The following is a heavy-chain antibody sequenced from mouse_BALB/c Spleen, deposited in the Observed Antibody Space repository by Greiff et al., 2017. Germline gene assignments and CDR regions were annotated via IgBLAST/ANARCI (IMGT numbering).Heavy chain of an antibody. J-gene: IGHJ2*01. V-gene: IGHV10S3*01. CDR1: GFTFNTNA. CDR2: IRSKSNNYAT. CDR3: VREGNWLDY. Sequence: DAGGGLVQPKGSLKLSCAASGFTFNTNAMNWVRQAPGKGLEWVARIRSKSNNYATYYADSVKDRFTISRDDSQSMLYLQMNNLKTEDTAMYYCVREGNWLDYWGQGTTLTVSS. D-gene: IGHD4-1*01.